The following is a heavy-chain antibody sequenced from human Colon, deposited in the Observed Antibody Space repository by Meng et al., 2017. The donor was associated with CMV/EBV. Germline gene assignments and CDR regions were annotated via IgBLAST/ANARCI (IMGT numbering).Heavy chain of an antibody. Sequence: GESLKISCAASGFTFSTYWMTWVRQAPGKGLEWVANIKQDGSEKYYADSVKGRFTISRDNAKNSLYLQMNSLRAEDTAVYYCVRMAAAAQRNYWGQGTLVTVSS. CDR2: IKQDGSEK. J-gene: IGHJ4*02. V-gene: IGHV3-7*01. D-gene: IGHD6-13*01. CDR1: GFTFSTYW. CDR3: VRMAAAAQRNY.